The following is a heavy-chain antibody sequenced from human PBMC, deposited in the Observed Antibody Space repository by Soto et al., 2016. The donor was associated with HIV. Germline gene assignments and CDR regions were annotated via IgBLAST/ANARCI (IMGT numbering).Heavy chain of an antibody. Sequence: EVQLLESGGDLVQPGGSLRLNCVASGFTFKIYPMTWVRHSPGKGLEWVADIWGDGDIRNYIESVRGRFTVSRDNNNNTLFLQMNDLRVDDTAMYYCAKGLIGGKSFAPLTGYPFFDSWGRGTLVTVSS. D-gene: IGHD3-9*01. CDR3: AKGLIGGKSFAPLTGYPFFDS. CDR2: IWGDGDIR. CDR1: GFTFKIYP. V-gene: IGHV3-23*01. J-gene: IGHJ4*02.